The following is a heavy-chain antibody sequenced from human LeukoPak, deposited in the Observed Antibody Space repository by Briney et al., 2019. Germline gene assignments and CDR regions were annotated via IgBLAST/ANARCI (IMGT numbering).Heavy chain of an antibody. J-gene: IGHJ4*02. CDR3: ARVSPNTVTTLQYFDY. D-gene: IGHD4-17*01. Sequence: ARSLRLSCAASGFTFRSYAMHWVRQAPGKGLEWVAVISYDGSNKYYADSVKGRFTISRDNSTNTLSLQLNSLRAEDTAVYYCARVSPNTVTTLQYFDYWDQGTLVLVSS. CDR1: GFTFRSYA. V-gene: IGHV3-30*03. CDR2: ISYDGSNK.